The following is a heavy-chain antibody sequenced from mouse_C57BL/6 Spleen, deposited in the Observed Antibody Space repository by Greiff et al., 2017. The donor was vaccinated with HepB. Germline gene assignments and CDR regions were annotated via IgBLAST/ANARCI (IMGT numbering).Heavy chain of an antibody. CDR2: IYPGSGST. CDR3: ARWDLTTAGAMDY. D-gene: IGHD1-2*01. Sequence: VQLQQPGAELVKPGASVKMSCKASGYTFTSYWITWVKQRPGQGLEWIGDIYPGSGSTNYNEKFKSKATLTVDTSSSTAYMQLSSLTSEDSAVYYCARWDLTTAGAMDYWGQGTSVTVSS. CDR1: GYTFTSYW. J-gene: IGHJ4*01. V-gene: IGHV1-55*01.